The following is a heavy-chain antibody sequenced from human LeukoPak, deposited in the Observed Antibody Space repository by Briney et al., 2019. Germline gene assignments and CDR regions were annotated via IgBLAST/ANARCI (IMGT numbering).Heavy chain of an antibody. CDR3: ARGGDILTGYPKFYYYYGMDV. D-gene: IGHD3-9*01. CDR2: ISCDGSNK. V-gene: IGHV3-30*04. J-gene: IGHJ6*02. Sequence: PGGSLRLSCAASGFTFSSYAMRLVRQAPGKGLEWVAVISCDGSNKYYADSVKGRFTISTDNSKNTLYLQMNSLRAEDTAVYYCARGGDILTGYPKFYYYYGMDVWGQGTTVPVSS. CDR1: GFTFSSYA.